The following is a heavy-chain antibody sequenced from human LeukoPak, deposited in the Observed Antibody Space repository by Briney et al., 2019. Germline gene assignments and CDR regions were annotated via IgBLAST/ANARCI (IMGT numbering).Heavy chain of an antibody. CDR3: ARGATVTKKGRVGPATAYGMDV. J-gene: IGHJ6*02. CDR1: GGSISSGGYS. D-gene: IGHD4-17*01. Sequence: SETLSLTCAVSGGSISSGGYSWSWIRQPPGKGLEWIGYIYHSGSTYYNPSLKSRVTISVDTSKNQFSLKLSSVTAADTAVYYCARGATVTKKGRVGPATAYGMDVWGQGTTVTVSS. V-gene: IGHV4-30-2*01. CDR2: IYHSGST.